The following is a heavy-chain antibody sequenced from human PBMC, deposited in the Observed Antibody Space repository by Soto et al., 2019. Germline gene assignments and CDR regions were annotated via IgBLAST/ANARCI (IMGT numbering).Heavy chain of an antibody. CDR3: ARTLDRLDDYYYYDMDV. Sequence: SETLSLTCTVSGGSISSSSYYWVCIRQRPGNGLELIGSIYYSGSTYYNPSLKSRVTISVDASKNQFSLKLSSVTAADTAVYYCARTLDRLDDYYYYDMDVWGQGTTVTVSS. CDR1: GGSISSSSYY. CDR2: IYYSGST. J-gene: IGHJ6*02. D-gene: IGHD1-1*01. V-gene: IGHV4-39*01.